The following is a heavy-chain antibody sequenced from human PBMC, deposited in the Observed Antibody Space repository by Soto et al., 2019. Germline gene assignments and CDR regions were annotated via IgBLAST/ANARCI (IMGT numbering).Heavy chain of an antibody. CDR3: AKDGRMVIQYNRFAT. CDR2: IWSDGSSK. Sequence: RLSCAASGFAFGNYGIHWVRQAPGKGLEWVAVIWSDGSSKYYGDSVKGRFTISRDNSKNTLYLQMNSLRAEDTAVYYCAKDGRMVIQYNRFATWGQGTLVTV. D-gene: IGHD3-22*01. V-gene: IGHV3-33*06. J-gene: IGHJ5*02. CDR1: GFAFGNYG.